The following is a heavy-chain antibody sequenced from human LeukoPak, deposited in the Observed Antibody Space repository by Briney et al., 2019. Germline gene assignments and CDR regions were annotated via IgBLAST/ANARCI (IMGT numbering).Heavy chain of an antibody. CDR1: GFTVSSNY. V-gene: IGHV3-66*01. D-gene: IGHD3-22*01. Sequence: PGRSLRLSCAASGFTVSSNYMSWVRQAPGKGLEWVSVIYSGGSTYYADSVKGRFTISRDNSKNTLYLQMSSLRAEDTAVHYCARDYYDSSGYLYWGQGTLVTVSS. CDR3: ARDYYDSSGYLY. J-gene: IGHJ4*02. CDR2: IYSGGST.